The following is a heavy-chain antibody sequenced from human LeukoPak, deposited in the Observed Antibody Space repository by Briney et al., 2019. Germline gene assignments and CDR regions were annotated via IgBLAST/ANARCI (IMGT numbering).Heavy chain of an antibody. J-gene: IGHJ4*02. Sequence: SQTLSLTCAISGDSVSSNSAAWNWIRQSPSRGLEWLGRTYYRSKWYNDYAVSVKSRITLNPDTSKTQFSLQLSSVTPEDTAVYYCARDLGMRTYDSSSNYFDYWGQGTLVTVSS. CDR2: TYYRSKWYN. V-gene: IGHV6-1*01. D-gene: IGHD3-22*01. CDR1: GDSVSSNSAA. CDR3: ARDLGMRTYDSSSNYFDY.